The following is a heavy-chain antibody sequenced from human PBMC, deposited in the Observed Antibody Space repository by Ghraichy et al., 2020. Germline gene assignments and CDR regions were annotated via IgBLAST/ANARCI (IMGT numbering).Heavy chain of an antibody. Sequence: GGSLRLSCAASGFTFSPYSMNWVRQAPGKGLEWVAVISYDGSNKKYAESGRFTISRDNSKNTLFLQMNSLRAEDTAVYYCAKERDTSGYYSFRGDYYGMDVWGQGTTVTVSS. J-gene: IGHJ6*02. V-gene: IGHV3-30*18. CDR3: AKERDTSGYYSFRGDYYGMDV. D-gene: IGHD3-22*01. CDR1: GFTFSPYS. CDR2: ISYDGSNK.